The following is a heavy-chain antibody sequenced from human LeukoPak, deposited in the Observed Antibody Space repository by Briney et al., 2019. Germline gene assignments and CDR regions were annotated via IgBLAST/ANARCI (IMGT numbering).Heavy chain of an antibody. CDR2: IYPVDSDA. CDR3: ARQGIVYASVDY. Sequence: GESLKISCKGSGYSFSSYWIGWVRQMPGKGLEWMGIIYPVDSDATYSPSFQGQVTISADKSISTAYLQWRSLKASDTAMYYCARQGIVYASVDYWGKGTLVTVSS. CDR1: GYSFSSYW. J-gene: IGHJ4*02. V-gene: IGHV5-51*01. D-gene: IGHD2-8*01.